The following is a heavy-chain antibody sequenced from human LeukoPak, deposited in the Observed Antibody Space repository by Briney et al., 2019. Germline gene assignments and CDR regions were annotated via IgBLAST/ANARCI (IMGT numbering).Heavy chain of an antibody. D-gene: IGHD3-3*01. J-gene: IGHJ4*02. CDR2: ISAYNGNT. CDR3: ARPAQDFWSGYYPMSFDY. V-gene: IGHV1-18*01. CDR1: GGTFSSYA. Sequence: GSSVKVSCKASGGTFSSYAISWVRQAPGQGLEWMGWISAYNGNTNYAQKLQGRVTMTTDTSTSTAYMELRSLRSDDTAVYYCARPAQDFWSGYYPMSFDYWGQGTLVTVSS.